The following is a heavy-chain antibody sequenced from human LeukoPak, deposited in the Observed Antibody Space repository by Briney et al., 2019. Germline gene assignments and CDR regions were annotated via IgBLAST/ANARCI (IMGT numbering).Heavy chain of an antibody. V-gene: IGHV4-4*07. J-gene: IGHJ4*02. D-gene: IGHD6-13*01. Sequence: SETLSLTCTVSGGSISSYYWSWIRQPPGKGLEWIGHIYPSGSTNYNPSLKSRVTMSVDTSKNHFSLNLTSVTAADTAIFYCARSIAAPGTPFDYWGQGTLVTVSS. CDR3: ARSIAAPGTPFDY. CDR1: GGSISSYY. CDR2: IYPSGST.